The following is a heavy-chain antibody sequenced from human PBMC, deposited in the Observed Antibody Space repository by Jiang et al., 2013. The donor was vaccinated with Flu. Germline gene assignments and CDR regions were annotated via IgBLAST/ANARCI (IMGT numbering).Heavy chain of an antibody. CDR2: INAGNGNT. D-gene: IGHD3-22*01. V-gene: IGHV1-3*01. Sequence: GAEVKKPGASVKVSCKASGYTFTRYAMHWVRQAPGQRLEWMGWINAGNGNTKFSQKFQGRVTITRDTSASTAYMELSSLRSEDTAVYYCARDRLIPYYYDSSGFYVRSDWYFDLWGRGTLGHCLL. CDR1: GYTFTRYA. CDR3: ARDRLIPYYYDSSGFYVRSDWYFDL. J-gene: IGHJ2*01.